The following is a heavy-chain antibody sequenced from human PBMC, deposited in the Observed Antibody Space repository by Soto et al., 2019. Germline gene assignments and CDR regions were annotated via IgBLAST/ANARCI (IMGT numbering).Heavy chain of an antibody. J-gene: IGHJ5*02. CDR2: ISGSAGST. Sequence: GGSPRLSCAASGFTFNTYGMSWVRQAPGKGLDWVSTISGSAGSTYYADSVKGRFTISRDNSKNTLYLQMNSLRAEDTAVYYCAKDSSTWSYNWFDPWGQGTLVTVSS. V-gene: IGHV3-23*01. D-gene: IGHD6-13*01. CDR3: AKDSSTWSYNWFDP. CDR1: GFTFNTYG.